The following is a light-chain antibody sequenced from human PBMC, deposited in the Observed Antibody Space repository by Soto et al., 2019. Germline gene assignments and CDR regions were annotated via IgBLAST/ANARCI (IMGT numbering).Light chain of an antibody. J-gene: IGKJ4*01. CDR1: QSVSKN. CDR2: GAS. V-gene: IGKV3-15*01. CDR3: QQYRNWPLT. Sequence: EIVMTQSPATLSVSPGARATLSCRASQSVSKNLAWYQQEPGQAPRLLIHGASTRATGIPARFSGSGSGTEFTLTISSLQSEDFAVYYCQQYRNWPLTFGGGTKVEIK.